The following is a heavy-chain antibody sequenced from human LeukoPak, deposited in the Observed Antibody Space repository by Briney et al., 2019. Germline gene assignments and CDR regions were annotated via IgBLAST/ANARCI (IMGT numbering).Heavy chain of an antibody. CDR1: GGSFSGYY. J-gene: IGHJ6*03. Sequence: PSETLSLTCAVYGGSFSGYYWSWIRQPPGKGLEWIGEINHSGGTNYNPSLKSRVTISVDTSKNQFSLKLSSVTAADTAVYYRARTPITMVRGVIRYYYYMDVWGKGTTVTVSS. CDR2: INHSGGT. CDR3: ARTPITMVRGVIRYYYYMDV. V-gene: IGHV4-34*01. D-gene: IGHD3-10*01.